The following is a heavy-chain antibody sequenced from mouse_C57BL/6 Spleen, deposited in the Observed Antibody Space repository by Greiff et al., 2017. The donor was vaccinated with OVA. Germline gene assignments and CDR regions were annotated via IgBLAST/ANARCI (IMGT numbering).Heavy chain of an antibody. J-gene: IGHJ4*01. CDR1: GYTFTSYW. CDR3: ARRGNAMDY. V-gene: IGHV1-55*01. CDR2: IYPGSGST. Sequence: QVQLQQPGAELVKPGASVKMSCKASGYTFTSYWITWVKQRPGQGLAWIGDIYPGSGSTTYNEKFKSKATLTVDTSSSTAYMQLSSLTSEDSAVYYCARRGNAMDYWGQGTSVTVSS.